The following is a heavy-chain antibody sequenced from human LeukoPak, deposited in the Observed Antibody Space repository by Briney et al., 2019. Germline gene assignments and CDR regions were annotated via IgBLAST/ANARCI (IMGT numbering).Heavy chain of an antibody. CDR3: ARANVLGPYGMDV. CDR2: LNSDGSST. CDR1: GFTFSNYW. V-gene: IGHV3-74*01. Sequence: PGGSLRLSCAASGFTFSNYWMHWVRQAPGKGLVWVSRLNSDGSSTSYADSVKGRFTISRDNAKNTLYLQMNSLRAEDTAVYYCARANVLGPYGMDVWGQGTTVTVSS. D-gene: IGHD3-16*01. J-gene: IGHJ6*02.